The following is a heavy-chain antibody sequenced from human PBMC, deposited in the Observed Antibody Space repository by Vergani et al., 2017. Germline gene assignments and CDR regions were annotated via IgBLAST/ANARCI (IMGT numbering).Heavy chain of an antibody. D-gene: IGHD3-3*01. J-gene: IGHJ5*02. V-gene: IGHV3-9*01. CDR2: ISWNSGSI. Sequence: EVQLVESGGGLVQPGRSLRLSCAASGLTFDDYAMHWVRQAPGKGLEWVSGISWNSGSIGYADSVKGRFTISRDNAKNSLYLQMNSLRAEDTALYYCAKGGDYDFWSGENWFDPWGQGTLVTVSS. CDR3: AKGGDYDFWSGENWFDP. CDR1: GLTFDDYA.